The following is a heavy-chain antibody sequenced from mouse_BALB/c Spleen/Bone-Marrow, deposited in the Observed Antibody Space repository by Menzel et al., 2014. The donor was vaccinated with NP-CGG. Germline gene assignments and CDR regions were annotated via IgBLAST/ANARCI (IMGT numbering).Heavy chain of an antibody. V-gene: IGHV5-9-2*01. D-gene: IGHD2-4*01. J-gene: IGHJ3*01. CDR1: GFTFNNYG. Sequence: EVQGVESGGGLVKSGGSLKLSCAASGFTFNNYGMSWVRPTPEKRLEWVATISGGGSYTFYPDSVKGRFTISRDNAKNDLCLQMSSLRSEDTALYYCARHAYYDQTEVSFVYWGQGTLVTVSA. CDR3: ARHAYYDQTEVSFVY. CDR2: ISGGGSYT.